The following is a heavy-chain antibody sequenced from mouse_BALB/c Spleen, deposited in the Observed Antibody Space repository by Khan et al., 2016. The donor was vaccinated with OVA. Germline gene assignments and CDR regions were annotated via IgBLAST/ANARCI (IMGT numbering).Heavy chain of an antibody. CDR1: GCTFTDYA. CDR3: ARPAYDGYYDY. D-gene: IGHD2-3*01. Sequence: QIQLVQSGPELVRPGVSVKISCKGSGCTFTDYAMYWVKQSHAKSLEWIGLISTYSGNTNYNQNFKGKATMTVDKSSSTAYMELARLTSEDSAIYYCARPAYDGYYDYWGQGTTLTVSS. V-gene: IGHV1S137*01. CDR2: ISTYSGNT. J-gene: IGHJ2*01.